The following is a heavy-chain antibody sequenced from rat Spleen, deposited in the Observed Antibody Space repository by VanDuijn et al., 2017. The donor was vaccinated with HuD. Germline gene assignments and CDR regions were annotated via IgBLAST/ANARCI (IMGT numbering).Heavy chain of an antibody. Sequence: VQLQESGPGLVNPSQSLSLTCSVTAYSIISSYRWNWIRKFPGNKLEWMGHINSAGTTTHNPSLKSRISITRDTSKNQFFLQVDSVSTEDTATYYCARSRYNNYVMDAWGQGASVTVSA. V-gene: IGHV3-3*01. J-gene: IGHJ4*01. CDR3: ARSRYNNYVMDA. CDR2: INSAGTT. D-gene: IGHD1-10*01. CDR1: AYSIISSYR.